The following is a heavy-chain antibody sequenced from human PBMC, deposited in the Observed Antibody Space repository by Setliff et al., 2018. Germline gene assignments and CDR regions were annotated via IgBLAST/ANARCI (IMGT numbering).Heavy chain of an antibody. D-gene: IGHD5-18*01. CDR2: IYYSGST. V-gene: IGHV4-61*10. CDR3: ARSQGYSYGLNWFDP. J-gene: IGHJ5*02. Sequence: SETLSLTCTVSGGSISSGSYYWSWIRQPAGKGLEWIGHIYYSGSTNYNPSLKSRVTISVDTSKNQFSLKLSSVTAADTAVYYCARSQGYSYGLNWFDPWGQGTLVTVSS. CDR1: GGSISSGSYY.